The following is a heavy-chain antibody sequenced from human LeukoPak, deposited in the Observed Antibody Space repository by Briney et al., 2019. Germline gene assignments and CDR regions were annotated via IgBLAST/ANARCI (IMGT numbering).Heavy chain of an antibody. CDR3: AKDRANAWSSDY. Sequence: PGGSLRLSCAASGFTFSNYAMYWVRPAPGKGLEWVAFTTFDGRDKYYGDSVKCRFNISRDNSKNTLYLQMNSLRAEDTAVYYCAKDRANAWSSDYWGQGTLVTVSS. CDR1: GFTFSNYA. CDR2: TTFDGRDK. J-gene: IGHJ4*02. D-gene: IGHD3-10*01. V-gene: IGHV3-30*02.